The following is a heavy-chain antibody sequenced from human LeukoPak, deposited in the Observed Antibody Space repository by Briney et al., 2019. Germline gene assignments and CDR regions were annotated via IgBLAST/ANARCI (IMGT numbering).Heavy chain of an antibody. J-gene: IGHJ4*02. V-gene: IGHV3-66*01. CDR3: ARDGAVLTGYYDY. D-gene: IGHD3-9*01. CDR1: GFTVSSNY. Sequence: PPGGSLRLSCAASGFTVSSNYLSWVRQAPGKGLEWVSTIYSGGSTYYADSVTGRFTISRDNSKNTLYLQMNSLRAEDTAVYYCARDGAVLTGYYDYWGQGTLVTVSS. CDR2: IYSGGST.